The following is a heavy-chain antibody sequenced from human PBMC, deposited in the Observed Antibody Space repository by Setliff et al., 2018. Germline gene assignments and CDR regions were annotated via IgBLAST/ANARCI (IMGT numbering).Heavy chain of an antibody. CDR2: IYQNGIT. CDR1: GASISTTYYY. Sequence: KSSETLSLTYSVSGASISTTYYYWDWIRQSPEKGLEWIGTIYQNGITYYNPSVKSRVTISVDKSKNQFSLSLRSVTAADAAVYYCATDGPVLNGDYISWGQGTLVTVSS. J-gene: IGHJ5*02. V-gene: IGHV4-39*07. D-gene: IGHD3-10*01. CDR3: ATDGPVLNGDYIS.